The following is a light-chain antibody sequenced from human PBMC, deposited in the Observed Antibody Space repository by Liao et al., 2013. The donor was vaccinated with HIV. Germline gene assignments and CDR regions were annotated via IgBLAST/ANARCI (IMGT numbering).Light chain of an antibody. CDR1: KLGDKY. Sequence: SYDLTQPPSVSVSPGQTASITCSGDKLGDKYTCWYQQKPGQSPVLVIYQDSKRPSGIPGRFSGSSSGNTGTLTISGTQPMDEGDYYCQVWDRGPALFGGGTKLTVL. J-gene: IGLJ2*01. CDR3: QVWDRGPAL. CDR2: QDS. V-gene: IGLV3-1*01.